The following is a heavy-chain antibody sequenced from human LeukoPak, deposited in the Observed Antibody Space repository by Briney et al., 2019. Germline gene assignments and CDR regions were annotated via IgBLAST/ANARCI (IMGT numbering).Heavy chain of an antibody. Sequence: GGSLRLSCAASGFTFSSYSMNWVRQAPGKGLEWVSSISSSSSYIYYADSVKGRFTISRDNSKNTLYLQMNSLRAEDTAVYYCANLRRDLWPNDAFDIWGQGTMVTVSS. CDR1: GFTFSSYS. V-gene: IGHV3-21*04. J-gene: IGHJ3*02. CDR3: ANLRRDLWPNDAFDI. CDR2: ISSSSSYI. D-gene: IGHD2/OR15-2a*01.